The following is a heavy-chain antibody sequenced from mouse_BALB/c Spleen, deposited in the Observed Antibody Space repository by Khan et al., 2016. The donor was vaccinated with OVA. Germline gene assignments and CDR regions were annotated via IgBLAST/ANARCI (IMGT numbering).Heavy chain of an antibody. J-gene: IGHJ3*01. Sequence: EVELVESGGDLVSPGGSLKLSCAASGSTFSPYAIPWVRLSPAKGLEWVAPINRIGSYTYYQDSLKGGLIISRDNDKNTRYLKMRSLKSEDTAMYDCASHLNGSFAYWGQGTLVTVSA. CDR3: ASHLNGSFAY. CDR2: INRIGSYT. V-gene: IGHV5-6*01. CDR1: GSTFSPYA.